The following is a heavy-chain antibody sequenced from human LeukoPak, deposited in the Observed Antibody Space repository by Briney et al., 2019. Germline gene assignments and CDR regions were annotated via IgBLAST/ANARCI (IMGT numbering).Heavy chain of an antibody. CDR1: GFIVSSSY. CDR2: IYSDRRT. J-gene: IGHJ6*02. CDR3: ARAGTGILTVYYGMDV. V-gene: IGHV3-53*01. Sequence: PGGSLRLSCTASGFIVSSSYMSWVRQAPGKGPEWVSIIYSDRRTYYAESVKGRFTISRDDSQNMVFLQMDSLRAEDTARYYCARAGTGILTVYYGMDVWGQGTTVTVSS. D-gene: IGHD3-9*01.